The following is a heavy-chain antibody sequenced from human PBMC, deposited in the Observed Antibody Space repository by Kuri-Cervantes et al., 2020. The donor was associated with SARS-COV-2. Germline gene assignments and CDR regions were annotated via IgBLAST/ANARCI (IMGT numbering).Heavy chain of an antibody. J-gene: IGHJ4*02. CDR3: ARSDCSSTSCYADPFDY. V-gene: IGHV1-18*01. Sequence: ASVKVSCKASGYTFTSYGISWVRQAPGQGLEWMGWISAYNGNTNYAQKLQGRVTMTTDTSTSTAYTELRSLRSDDTAVYYCARSDCSSTSCYADPFDYWGQGTLVTVSS. CDR1: GYTFTSYG. CDR2: ISAYNGNT. D-gene: IGHD2-2*01.